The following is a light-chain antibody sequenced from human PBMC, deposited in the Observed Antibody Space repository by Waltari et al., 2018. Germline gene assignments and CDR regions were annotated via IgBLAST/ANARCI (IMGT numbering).Light chain of an antibody. J-gene: IGLJ2*01. CDR3: MIWHNSELL. Sequence: QAVLTQPSSLSASPGASASLTCTLRTGINVDTYRIYWYQQKPGSPPQSPLRYRSDSDKHLGPGVPSRFSGSNDLSANAGILLISGLQSDDEADYYCMIWHNSELLIGGGTRLTVL. CDR2: YRSDSDK. V-gene: IGLV5-45*03. CDR1: TGINVDTYR.